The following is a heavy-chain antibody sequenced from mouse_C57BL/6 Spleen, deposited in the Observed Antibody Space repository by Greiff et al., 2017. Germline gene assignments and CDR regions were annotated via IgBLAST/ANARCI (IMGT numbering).Heavy chain of an antibody. J-gene: IGHJ1*03. V-gene: IGHV1-82*01. D-gene: IGHD1-1*01. Sequence: QVQLQQSGPELVKPGASVKISCKASGYAFSSSWMNWVKQRPGKGLEWIGRIYPGDGDTNYNGKFKGKATLTADKSSSTAYMQLSSLTSEDSAVYFCARYYYGSSHRYWYFDVWGTGTTVTVSS. CDR3: ARYYYGSSHRYWYFDV. CDR2: IYPGDGDT. CDR1: GYAFSSSW.